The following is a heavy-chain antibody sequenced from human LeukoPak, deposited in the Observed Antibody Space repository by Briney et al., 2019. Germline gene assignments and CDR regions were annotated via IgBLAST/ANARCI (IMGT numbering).Heavy chain of an antibody. CDR3: AKYCSSTSCYGGLDY. Sequence: GGSLRLSCAASGFTFSSYGMHWVRQAPGKGLEWVAVIWYDGSNKHYADSVKGRFTISRDNSKNTLYLQMNSLRAEDTAVYYCAKYCSSTSCYGGLDYWGQGTLVTVSS. CDR1: GFTFSSYG. V-gene: IGHV3-33*06. D-gene: IGHD2-2*01. CDR2: IWYDGSNK. J-gene: IGHJ4*02.